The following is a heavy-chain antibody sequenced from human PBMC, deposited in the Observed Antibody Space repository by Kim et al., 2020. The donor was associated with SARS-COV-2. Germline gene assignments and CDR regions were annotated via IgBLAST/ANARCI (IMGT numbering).Heavy chain of an antibody. CDR3: VKGGGNFDY. CDR1: GFRINNYW. V-gene: IGHV3-7*03. CDR2: IKEDGTEQ. D-gene: IGHD2-21*01. J-gene: IGHJ4*02. Sequence: GGSLRLSCAVSGFRINNYWMSWVRQTPGKGLEWMANIKEDGTEQYYVDSVRGRFTISRDNAKNSLSLQMNSLRVEDTAIYYCVKGGGNFDYWGQGTRVTVPS.